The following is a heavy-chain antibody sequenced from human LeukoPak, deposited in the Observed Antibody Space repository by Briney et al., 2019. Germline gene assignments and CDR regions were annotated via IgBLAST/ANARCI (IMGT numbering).Heavy chain of an antibody. Sequence: ASVKVSCKASGYTFTRYGISWVRQAPGQGLEWMGWISAYNGNTNYAQKLQGRVTMTTDTSTSTAYMELRSLRSDDTAVYYCARVLLYDYVWGSYRPQNAYWGQGTLVTVSS. D-gene: IGHD3-16*02. V-gene: IGHV1-18*01. CDR2: ISAYNGNT. J-gene: IGHJ4*02. CDR1: GYTFTRYG. CDR3: ARVLLYDYVWGSYRPQNAY.